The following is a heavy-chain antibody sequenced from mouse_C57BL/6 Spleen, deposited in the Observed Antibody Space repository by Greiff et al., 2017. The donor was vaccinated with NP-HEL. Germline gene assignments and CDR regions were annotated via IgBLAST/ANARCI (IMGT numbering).Heavy chain of an antibody. CDR3: ARYTGREDYFDY. CDR1: GFTFTDYY. Sequence: EVKLVESGGGLVQPGGSLSLSCAASGFTFTDYYMSWVRQPPGKALEWLGFIRNKANGYTTEYSASVKGRFTISRDNSQSILYLQMNALRAEDSATYYCARYTGREDYFDYWGQGTTLTVSS. CDR2: IRNKANGYTT. D-gene: IGHD4-1*01. J-gene: IGHJ2*01. V-gene: IGHV7-3*01.